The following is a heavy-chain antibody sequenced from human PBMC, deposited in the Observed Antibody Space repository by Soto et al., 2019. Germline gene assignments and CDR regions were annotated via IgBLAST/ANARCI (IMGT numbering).Heavy chain of an antibody. D-gene: IGHD3-3*01. J-gene: IGHJ5*02. CDR3: ASPIDGVRILEWLPFDG. V-gene: IGHV1-69*06. CDR1: GGTVSSYS. Sequence: VQLVESEDEVKKPGSSVTVSCKSSGGTVSSYSLSWLRQAPGQGLEWVGGILPLRQTPKYAQKFQGRVTISVDRRTNTGYMDLTRLTSEDTAVYYCASPIDGVRILEWLPFDGWGQGTLVTVSS. CDR2: ILPLRQTP.